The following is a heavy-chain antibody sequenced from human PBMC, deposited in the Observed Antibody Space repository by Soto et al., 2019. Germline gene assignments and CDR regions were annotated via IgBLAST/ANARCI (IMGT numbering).Heavy chain of an antibody. CDR3: ARRYSSSWSGFDP. CDR2: IKQDGSDK. CDR1: GFTFSNYW. Sequence: PGGSLRLSCAASGFTFSNYWMSWVRQAPGKGLEWVANIKQDGSDKYYVDSVKGRFTISRDNAKNSLYLQMNSLRADDTALYYCARRYSSSWSGFDPWGQGTLVTVSS. V-gene: IGHV3-7*01. J-gene: IGHJ5*02. D-gene: IGHD6-13*01.